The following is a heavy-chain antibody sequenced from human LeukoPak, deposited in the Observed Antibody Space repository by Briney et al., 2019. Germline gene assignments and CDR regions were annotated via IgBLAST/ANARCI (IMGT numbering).Heavy chain of an antibody. V-gene: IGHV3-7*03. D-gene: IGHD2-15*01. J-gene: IGHJ4*02. Sequence: PGGSLRLSCAASEFTFSSYWMSWVRQAPGKGLEWVANIKQDGSEKYYVDSVKGRFTISRDNAKNSLYLQMNSLRVEDTAIYYCARPGLYCSGGSCYPFENWGQGNLVTVSS. CDR3: ARPGLYCSGGSCYPFEN. CDR2: IKQDGSEK. CDR1: EFTFSSYW.